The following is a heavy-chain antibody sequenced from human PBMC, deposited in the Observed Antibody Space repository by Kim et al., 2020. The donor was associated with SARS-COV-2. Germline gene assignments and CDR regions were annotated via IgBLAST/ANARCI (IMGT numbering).Heavy chain of an antibody. D-gene: IGHD3-10*01. J-gene: IGHJ4*02. CDR2: K. V-gene: IGHV3-30*01. Sequence: KYYPDSVKGRFTISRDNSKNTLYLQMNSLRAEDTAVYYCARVMVRGVIDYWGQGTLVTVSS. CDR3: ARVMVRGVIDY.